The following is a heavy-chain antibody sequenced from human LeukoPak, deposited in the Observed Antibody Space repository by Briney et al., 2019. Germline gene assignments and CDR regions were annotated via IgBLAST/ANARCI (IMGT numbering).Heavy chain of an antibody. CDR3: ASGDSSGYNLPGFDY. CDR1: GGSISSYY. CDR2: IYYSGST. J-gene: IGHJ4*02. Sequence: PSETLSLTCTVSGGSISSYYWSWIRQPPGKGLEWIGYIYYSGSTNYNPSLKSRVTISVDTSKNQFSLKLSSVTAADTAVYYCASGDSSGYNLPGFDYWGQGILVTVSS. V-gene: IGHV4-59*01. D-gene: IGHD3-22*01.